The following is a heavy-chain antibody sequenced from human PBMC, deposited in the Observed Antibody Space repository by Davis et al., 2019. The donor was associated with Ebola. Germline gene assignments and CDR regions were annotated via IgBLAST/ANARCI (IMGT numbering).Heavy chain of an antibody. CDR1: GDSISSGYY. J-gene: IGHJ2*01. CDR2: IYYNGRT. Sequence: SETLSLTCTVSGDSISSGYYWGWIRQPPGKGLEWIGSIYYNGRTYYSSSLEGRVTILLDTSKNQFSPKLRSVTAADTAVYFCARLSGLFSSSSGALFFDLWGRGTLVSVSS. CDR3: ARLSGLFSSSSGALFFDL. D-gene: IGHD6-6*01. V-gene: IGHV4-38-2*02.